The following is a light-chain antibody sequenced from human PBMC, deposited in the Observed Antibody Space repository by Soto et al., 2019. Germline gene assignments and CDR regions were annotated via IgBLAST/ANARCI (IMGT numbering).Light chain of an antibody. CDR2: ETS. J-gene: IGKJ4*01. CDR3: QRYNNWPLT. V-gene: IGKV3-15*01. Sequence: EVVMTQSPATLSVSPGQVATRSCRASQGSGATLACYQHTPGQTPSLLISETSTRSTGVPARFSGSRSGTEFTLTINSLQSEDCAVYYCQRYNNWPLTFGGGTKVERK. CDR1: QGSGAT.